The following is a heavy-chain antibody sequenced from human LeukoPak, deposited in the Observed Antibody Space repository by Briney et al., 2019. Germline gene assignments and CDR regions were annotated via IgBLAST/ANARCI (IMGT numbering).Heavy chain of an antibody. Sequence: GGSLRLSCAASGFTFSSYSMNWVRQAPGKGLEWVSSISSSSSYIYYADSVKGQFTISRDNAKNSLYLQMNSLRAEDTAVYYCARQNSGSYFDYWGQGTLVTVSS. D-gene: IGHD1-26*01. CDR1: GFTFSSYS. CDR3: ARQNSGSYFDY. J-gene: IGHJ4*02. V-gene: IGHV3-21*01. CDR2: ISSSSSYI.